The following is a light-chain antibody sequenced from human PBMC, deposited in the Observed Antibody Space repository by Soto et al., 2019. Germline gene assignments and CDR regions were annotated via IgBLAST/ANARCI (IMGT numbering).Light chain of an antibody. V-gene: IGLV1-47*01. CDR1: SSNIGSNY. CDR2: RAS. Sequence: QSVLTQPPSASGTPGQRVTISCSGSSSNIGSNYVYWYQQVPGTAPRLLMYRASQRPSGVPDRFSGSKSGTSASLAISGLRSEDEADYYCAPWDDTLNGLVFGGGTKLTVL. CDR3: APWDDTLNGLV. J-gene: IGLJ2*01.